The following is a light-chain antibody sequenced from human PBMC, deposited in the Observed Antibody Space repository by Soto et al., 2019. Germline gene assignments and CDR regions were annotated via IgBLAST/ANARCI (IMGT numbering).Light chain of an antibody. Sequence: EIVLTQSPGTLSLSPGERATLSCRASQSVSSSYLAWYQQKPGQAPRLLSYGASSRATGIPDRFSGSGSGTDFTLTISRLEPEDFAVYYCQQYGSSHRTFGQGTKV. CDR3: QQYGSSHRT. CDR2: GAS. V-gene: IGKV3-20*01. J-gene: IGKJ1*01. CDR1: QSVSSSY.